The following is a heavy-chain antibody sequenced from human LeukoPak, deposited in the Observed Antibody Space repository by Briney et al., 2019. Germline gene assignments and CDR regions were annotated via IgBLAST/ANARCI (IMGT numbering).Heavy chain of an antibody. CDR2: SSGSSI. J-gene: IGHJ4*02. Sequence: GGSLRLSCAASGFTLSDYYMSWIRQAPGKGLEWVSYSSGSSIYYADFVKGRFTISRDNAKNSLYLQMNSLRAEDTAVYYCARGGSSSWYVDYWGQGTLVTVSS. CDR1: GFTLSDYY. V-gene: IGHV3-11*01. CDR3: ARGGSSSWYVDY. D-gene: IGHD6-13*01.